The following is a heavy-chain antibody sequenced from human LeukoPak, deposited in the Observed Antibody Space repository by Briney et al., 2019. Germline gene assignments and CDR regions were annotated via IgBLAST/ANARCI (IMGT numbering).Heavy chain of an antibody. V-gene: IGHV1-2*02. Sequence: ASVKVSCKASGYTFTGYYMHWVRQAPGQGLEWMGWINPNSGGTNYAQKFQGRVTITADKSTSTAYMELSSLRSEDTAVYYCARGIVATIRMYYYYYMDVWGKGTTVTVSS. CDR2: INPNSGGT. CDR1: GYTFTGYY. J-gene: IGHJ6*03. D-gene: IGHD5-12*01. CDR3: ARGIVATIRMYYYYYMDV.